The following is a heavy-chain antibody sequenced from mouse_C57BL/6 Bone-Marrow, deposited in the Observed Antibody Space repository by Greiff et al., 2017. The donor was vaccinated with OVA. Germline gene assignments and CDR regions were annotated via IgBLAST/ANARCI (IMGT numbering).Heavy chain of an antibody. J-gene: IGHJ3*01. D-gene: IGHD1-1*01. CDR1: GYSITSGYY. CDR2: ISYDGSN. CDR3: AREGFYYYGSSYRFAY. Sequence: EVKLVESGPGLVKPSQSLSLTCSVTGYSITSGYYWNWIRQFPGNKLEWMGYISYDGSNNYNPSLKNRISITRDTSKNQFFLKLNSVTTEDTATYYCAREGFYYYGSSYRFAYWGQGTLVTVSA. V-gene: IGHV3-6*01.